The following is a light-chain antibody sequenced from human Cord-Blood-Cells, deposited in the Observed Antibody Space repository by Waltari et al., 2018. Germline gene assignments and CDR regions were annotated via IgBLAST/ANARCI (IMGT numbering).Light chain of an antibody. Sequence: EIVLPQSPGTLSLSPGVRATLPCRASQSVSSSYLAWYQQKPGQAPRLLIYGASSRATGIPDRFSGSGSGTDFTLTISRLEPEDFAVYYCQQYCSSPWTFGQGTKVEIK. J-gene: IGKJ1*01. CDR1: QSVSSSY. CDR3: QQYCSSPWT. CDR2: GAS. V-gene: IGKV3-20*01.